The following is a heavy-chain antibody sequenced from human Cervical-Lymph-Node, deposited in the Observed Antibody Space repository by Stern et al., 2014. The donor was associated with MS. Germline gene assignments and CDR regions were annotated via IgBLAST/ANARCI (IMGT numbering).Heavy chain of an antibody. Sequence: VQLQESGPGLVKPSQTLSLTCTVSGGSIRNGAYYWSWIRPDPGHGLEGIGYISYSGNTYYNQSLHSRVTIAVDTAHNQFSLNLSSVTAADTAVYYGARVSYDFWSGYYVFDYWGQGTLVTVSS. CDR3: ARVSYDFWSGYYVFDY. CDR2: ISYSGNT. J-gene: IGHJ4*02. D-gene: IGHD3-3*01. CDR1: GGSIRNGAYY. V-gene: IGHV4-31*03.